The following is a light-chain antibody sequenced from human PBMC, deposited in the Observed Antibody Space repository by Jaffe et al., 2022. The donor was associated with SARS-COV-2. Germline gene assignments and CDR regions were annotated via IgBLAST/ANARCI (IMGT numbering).Light chain of an antibody. J-gene: IGKJ3*01. Sequence: DIQMTQSPSSLSASVGDRVTISCQTSRDISIYLNWYQQKPGKAPKLLISDVSNLEAGAPSRFSGSGSGTDFTFTISSLQPEDIATYYCQHYDNLPRFGPGTKVDIK. V-gene: IGKV1-33*01. CDR1: RDISIY. CDR3: QHYDNLPR. CDR2: DVS.